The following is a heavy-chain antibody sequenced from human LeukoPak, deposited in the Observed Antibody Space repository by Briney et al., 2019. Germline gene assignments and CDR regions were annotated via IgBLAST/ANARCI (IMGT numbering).Heavy chain of an antibody. CDR3: ARGGLWFGELFFDY. D-gene: IGHD3-10*01. CDR1: GGSISSGSYY. CDR2: IYTSGST. J-gene: IGHJ4*02. Sequence: SETLSLTCTVSGGSISSGSYYWSWIRQPAGKGLEWIGRIYTSGSTNYNPSLKSRVTISVDTSKNQFSLKLSSVTAADTAVYYCARGGLWFGELFFDYWGQGTLVTVSS. V-gene: IGHV4-61*02.